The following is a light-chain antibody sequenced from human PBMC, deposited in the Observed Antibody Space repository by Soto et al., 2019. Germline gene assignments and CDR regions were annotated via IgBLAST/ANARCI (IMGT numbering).Light chain of an antibody. CDR3: SSYTSSSTLV. J-gene: IGLJ2*01. CDR1: SSDVGGYNY. CDR2: EVS. V-gene: IGLV2-14*01. Sequence: QPVLTQPASVSGSPGQSITISCTGTSSDVGGYNYVSWYQQHPGKAPKLMIYEVSNRPSGVSNRFSGSKSGNTASLTISGLQAEDEADYHCSSYTSSSTLVFGGGTKLTVL.